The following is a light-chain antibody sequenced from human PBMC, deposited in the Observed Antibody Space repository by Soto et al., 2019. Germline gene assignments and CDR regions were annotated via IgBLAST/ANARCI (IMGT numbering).Light chain of an antibody. Sequence: IVLTQSPGTLSLSPGERATLSCRASQSVSSSYLAWYQQKPGQAPMLLIYGASIRATGIPDRFSGSGSGTDFSLTISRLEPEDFAVYYCQQYGRSPLTFGGGTKVEIK. CDR2: GAS. J-gene: IGKJ4*01. V-gene: IGKV3-20*01. CDR3: QQYGRSPLT. CDR1: QSVSSSY.